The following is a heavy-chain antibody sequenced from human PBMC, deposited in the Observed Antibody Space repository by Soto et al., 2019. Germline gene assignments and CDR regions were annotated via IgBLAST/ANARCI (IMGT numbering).Heavy chain of an antibody. J-gene: IGHJ5*02. CDR1: GYGFTSYW. D-gene: IGHD5-18*01. Sequence: GASIKISCKGSGYGFTSYWIGWVRQMPGKGLEWMGIIYPGDSDTRYSPSFQSQVTISADKSISTAYLQWSSLKASDTAMYYCARVAGYSYGPNWFDPWGQGTLVTVSS. CDR3: ARVAGYSYGPNWFDP. CDR2: IYPGDSDT. V-gene: IGHV5-51*01.